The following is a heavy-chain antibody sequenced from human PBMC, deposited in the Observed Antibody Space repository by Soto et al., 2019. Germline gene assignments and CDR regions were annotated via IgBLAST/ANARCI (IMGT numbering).Heavy chain of an antibody. Sequence: GESLKISCKGSGYSFTSYWISWVRQMPGKGLEWMGRIDPSDSYTNYSPSFQGHVTISADKSISTAYLQWSSLKASDTAMYYCARSQDIVVVPAPRAGMDVWGQGTTVTVSS. V-gene: IGHV5-10-1*01. CDR1: GYSFTSYW. CDR2: IDPSDSYT. J-gene: IGHJ6*02. D-gene: IGHD2-2*01. CDR3: ARSQDIVVVPAPRAGMDV.